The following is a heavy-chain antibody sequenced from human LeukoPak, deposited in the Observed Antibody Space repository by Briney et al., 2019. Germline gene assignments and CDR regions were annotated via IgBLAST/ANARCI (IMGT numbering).Heavy chain of an antibody. CDR3: ARDGEGELVGSRWFDP. J-gene: IGHJ5*02. CDR1: GDSVSSNSAA. CDR2: TYYRSKLYN. V-gene: IGHV6-1*01. Sequence: SQTLSLTCAISGDSVSSNSAAWNWIRQSPSRGLEWLGRTYYRSKLYNDYAVSVKSRITINPDTSKNQFSLQLNSVTPEDTAVYYCARDGEGELVGSRWFDPWGQGTLVTVSS. D-gene: IGHD6-13*01.